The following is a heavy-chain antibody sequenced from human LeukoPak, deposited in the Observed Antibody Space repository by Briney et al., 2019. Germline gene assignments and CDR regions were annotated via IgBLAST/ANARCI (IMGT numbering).Heavy chain of an antibody. CDR1: GFTLSSFG. V-gene: IGHV3-30*18. J-gene: IGHJ4*02. CDR3: AKERSFGPRDFDY. CDR2: ISYDGSVI. Sequence: GGSLRLSCAASGFTLSSFGMHWVRQAPGKGLEWMTVISYDGSVIYKADSVKGRFTISRDNSKNTLYLQMDSLRADDTAVYYCAKERSFGPRDFDYWGQGTLVTVSS. D-gene: IGHD3-10*01.